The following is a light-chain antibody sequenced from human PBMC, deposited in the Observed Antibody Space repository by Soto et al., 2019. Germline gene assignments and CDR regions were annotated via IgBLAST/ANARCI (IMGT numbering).Light chain of an antibody. CDR3: QQGYSLPYT. CDR1: QSISSH. CDR2: TAS. V-gene: IGKV1-39*01. J-gene: IGKJ2*01. Sequence: DIQMTQSPSSLSASVGDRVTITCRASQSISSHLSWYQQKPGKVPDLLIYTASRLHSGVPSRFSGSGSGTHFTLTISSLQPEDFATYYCQQGYSLPYTFGQGTKLDIK.